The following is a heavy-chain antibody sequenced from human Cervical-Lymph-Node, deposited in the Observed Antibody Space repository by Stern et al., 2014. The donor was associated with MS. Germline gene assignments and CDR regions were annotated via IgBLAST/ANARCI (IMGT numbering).Heavy chain of an antibody. V-gene: IGHV3-30-3*02. D-gene: IGHD6-19*01. CDR1: GFTFGSHT. J-gene: IGHJ4*02. CDR2: ISYDGSNQ. Sequence: MQLVDSGGGVVQPGRSLRLSCAASGFTFGSHTMHWVRQAPGKGLDWVAVISYDGSNQHYADSVKGRFTISRDNSNNTLYLQMNSLRAEDTAVYYCAKPAVARYFDYWGQGTQVTVSS. CDR3: AKPAVARYFDY.